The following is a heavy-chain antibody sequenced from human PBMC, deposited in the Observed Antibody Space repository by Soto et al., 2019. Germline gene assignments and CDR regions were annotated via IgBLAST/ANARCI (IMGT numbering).Heavy chain of an antibody. Sequence: GGSLRLSCAASGFTFSSYAMHWVRQAPGKGLEWVAVISYDGSNKYYADSVKGRFTISRDNSKNTLYLQMNSLRAEDTAVYYCASGAARLNWFDPWGQGTLVTVSS. V-gene: IGHV3-30-3*01. CDR3: ASGAARLNWFDP. D-gene: IGHD6-6*01. CDR2: ISYDGSNK. J-gene: IGHJ5*02. CDR1: GFTFSSYA.